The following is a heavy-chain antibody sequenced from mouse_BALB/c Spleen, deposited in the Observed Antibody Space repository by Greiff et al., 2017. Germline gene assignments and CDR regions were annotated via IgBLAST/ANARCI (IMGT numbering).Heavy chain of an antibody. Sequence: VQLQQSGAELVKPGASVKLSCTASGFNITDTYMHWVKQRPEQGLEWIGRIDPANGNTKYDPKFQGKATITADTSSNTAYLQLSSLTTEDTAVYYCAHYYGTGHAMDYWGQGTSVTVSS. CDR1: GFNITDTY. D-gene: IGHD1-1*01. CDR2: IDPANGNT. J-gene: IGHJ4*01. CDR3: AHYYGTGHAMDY. V-gene: IGHV14-3*02.